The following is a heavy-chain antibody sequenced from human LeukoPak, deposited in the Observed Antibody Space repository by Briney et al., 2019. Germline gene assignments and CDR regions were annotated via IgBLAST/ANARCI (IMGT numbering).Heavy chain of an antibody. CDR1: GFAFDDYT. V-gene: IGHV3-9*01. CDR3: AKCVGPGSYCVFDY. CDR2: ISWNSNSI. Sequence: PGGSLRLSCAASGFAFDDYTMHWLRQPPGKGLEWVSGISWNSNSIGYADSVKGRFTISRDNAKNSLYLQMNSLRVDDTAFYYCAKCVGPGSYCVFDYWGQGTLVTVSS. D-gene: IGHD3-10*01. J-gene: IGHJ4*02.